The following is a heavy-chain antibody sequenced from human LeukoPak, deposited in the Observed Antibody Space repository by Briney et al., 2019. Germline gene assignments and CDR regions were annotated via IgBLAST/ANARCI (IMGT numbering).Heavy chain of an antibody. CDR3: ARWDPRDGYPTGFDY. Sequence: PSETLSLTCTVSGGSISSYYWSWIRQPAGKGLEWIGRIYTSGSTNYNPSLKSRVTMSVDTSKNQFSLKLSFVTAADTAVYYCARWDPRDGYPTGFDYWGQGTLVTVSS. CDR1: GGSISSYY. J-gene: IGHJ4*02. CDR2: IYTSGST. V-gene: IGHV4-4*07. D-gene: IGHD5-24*01.